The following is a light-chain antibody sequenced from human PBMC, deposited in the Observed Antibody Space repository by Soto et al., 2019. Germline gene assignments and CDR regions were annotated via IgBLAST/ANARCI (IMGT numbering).Light chain of an antibody. V-gene: IGKV1-16*02. CDR2: AAS. CDR1: QGVANF. Sequence: DIQMTQSPSSLSASVGDTVTITCRASQGVANFLAWFQQKPGKAPKSLMYAASSLQSGVPSKFSGSGYGTDFTLTISSLQPEDFATYSCQQYHSYPVTFGGGTKVEIK. J-gene: IGKJ4*01. CDR3: QQYHSYPVT.